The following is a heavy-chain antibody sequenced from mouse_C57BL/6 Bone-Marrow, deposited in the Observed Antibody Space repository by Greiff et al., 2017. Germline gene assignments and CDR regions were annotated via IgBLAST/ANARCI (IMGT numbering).Heavy chain of an antibody. CDR2: IDPSDSYT. D-gene: IGHD1-1*01. Sequence: QVQLQQPGAELVKPGASVKLSCKASGYTFTSYWMQWVKQRPGQGLEWIGEIDPSDSYTNYNQKFKGKATLTVDTSSSTAYMQLSSLTSEDSAVYYCARSDYYGSSYGYWGQGTTLTVSS. CDR3: ARSDYYGSSYGY. J-gene: IGHJ2*01. V-gene: IGHV1-50*01. CDR1: GYTFTSYW.